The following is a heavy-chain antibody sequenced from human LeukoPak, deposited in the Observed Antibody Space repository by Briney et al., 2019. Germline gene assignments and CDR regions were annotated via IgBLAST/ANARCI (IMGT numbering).Heavy chain of an antibody. Sequence: PGGSLRLSCAASGFTFSNYVMSWVRQAPGKGLEWVSDIRGSGGSTYYADSVKGRFTISRDNSKNTLYLQMNSLRAEDTAVYYCAKGYYDYVWGSPYYYMDVWGKGTAVTVSS. V-gene: IGHV3-23*01. CDR2: IRGSGGST. CDR1: GFTFSNYV. D-gene: IGHD3-16*01. J-gene: IGHJ6*03. CDR3: AKGYYDYVWGSPYYYMDV.